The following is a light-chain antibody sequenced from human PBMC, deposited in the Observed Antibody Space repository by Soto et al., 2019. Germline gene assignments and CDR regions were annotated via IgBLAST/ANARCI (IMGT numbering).Light chain of an antibody. V-gene: IGLV2-14*01. Sequence: QSALTQPASVSGSPGQSITISCTGTSSDVGDYNYVSWYQQYPGKAPKLMIYEVSHRLSGVSNRFSGSKSDYTASLTISGLQDEDEADYYCSSYISNSIVVFGGGTKLTVL. CDR1: SSDVGDYNY. CDR3: SSYISNSIVV. CDR2: EVS. J-gene: IGLJ2*01.